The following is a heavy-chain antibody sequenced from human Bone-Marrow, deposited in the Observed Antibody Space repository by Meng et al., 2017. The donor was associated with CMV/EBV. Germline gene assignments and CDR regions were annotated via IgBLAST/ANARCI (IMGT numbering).Heavy chain of an antibody. CDR1: GFTFSSYE. Sequence: GGSLRLSCVASGFTFSSYEMNWVRQAPGKGLEWVSNISKGGTTIYNADSVKGRFTFSRDNAKNSLSLQMNSLRAEDTAIYYCARSASGNYPPYYFDYWGQGTLVTVSS. J-gene: IGHJ4*02. D-gene: IGHD1-26*01. V-gene: IGHV3-48*03. CDR3: ARSASGNYPPYYFDY. CDR2: ISKGGTTI.